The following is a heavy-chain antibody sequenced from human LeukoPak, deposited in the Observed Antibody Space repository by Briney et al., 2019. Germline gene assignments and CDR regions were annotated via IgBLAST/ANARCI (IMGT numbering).Heavy chain of an antibody. Sequence: GGSLRLSCAASGFTFSGYAMHWVRQAPGKGLEWVAVIWYDGSNKYYADSVKGRFTISRDNAKNTLYLQMNSLRADDTAVYYCAWDFAGGRDYWGQGTLVTVSS. V-gene: IGHV3-33*03. D-gene: IGHD3-3*01. J-gene: IGHJ4*02. CDR2: IWYDGSNK. CDR3: AWDFAGGRDY. CDR1: GFTFSGYA.